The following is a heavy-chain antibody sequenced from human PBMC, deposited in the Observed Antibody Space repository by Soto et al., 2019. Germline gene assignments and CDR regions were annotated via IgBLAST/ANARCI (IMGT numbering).Heavy chain of an antibody. Sequence: EVQLVESGGGLIQPGGSLRLSCAVSGLTVSSYAMSWVRQAPWEGLEWVSVIYASDSTHYADSVKGRFTISRDNSKNTLFLQMNSLRAEDTAVYYCAKGWMDVWGQGTTVTVS. CDR1: GLTVSSYA. V-gene: IGHV3-53*01. J-gene: IGHJ6*02. CDR3: AKGWMDV. CDR2: IYASDST.